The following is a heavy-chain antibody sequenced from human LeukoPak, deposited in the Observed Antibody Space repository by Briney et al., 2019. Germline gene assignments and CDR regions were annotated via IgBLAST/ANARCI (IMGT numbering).Heavy chain of an antibody. J-gene: IGHJ4*02. CDR3: ARGREVAGTVGY. V-gene: IGHV1-2*02. Sequence: GASVRVSCKASGYTFTDYYMHWVRQAPGQGPEWLGWINPDSGGTNYAQKFQGRVTMTRDTSISTAYMELSRLTSDGTAVYYCARGREVAGTVGYWGQGALVTVSS. D-gene: IGHD6-19*01. CDR1: GYTFTDYY. CDR2: INPDSGGT.